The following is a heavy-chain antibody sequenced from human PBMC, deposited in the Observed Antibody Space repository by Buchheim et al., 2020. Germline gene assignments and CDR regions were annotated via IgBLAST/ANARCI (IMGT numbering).Heavy chain of an antibody. V-gene: IGHV3-48*03. D-gene: IGHD2-2*01. Sequence: EVQLVESGGGLVQPGGSLRLSCAASGFTFSSYEMNWVRQAPGKGLEWVSYISSSGSTIYYADSVKGRFTISRDNAKNSLYLQMNSLRAEDTAVYYCARCCSSTSCYANSYGMDVWGQGTT. CDR3: ARCCSSTSCYANSYGMDV. J-gene: IGHJ6*02. CDR2: ISSSGSTI. CDR1: GFTFSSYE.